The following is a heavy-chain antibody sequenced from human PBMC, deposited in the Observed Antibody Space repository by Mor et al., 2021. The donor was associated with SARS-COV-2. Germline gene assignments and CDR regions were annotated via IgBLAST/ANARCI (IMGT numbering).Heavy chain of an antibody. Sequence: PGKGLEWIGHISDSGSTNYKPSLESRVTISVDTSRNQISLKLSSVTGADTAVYYCVGHAGSYWGQGTLVTVSS. V-gene: IGHV4-59*08. D-gene: IGHD3-10*01. J-gene: IGHJ4*02. CDR3: VGHAGSY. CDR2: ISDSGST.